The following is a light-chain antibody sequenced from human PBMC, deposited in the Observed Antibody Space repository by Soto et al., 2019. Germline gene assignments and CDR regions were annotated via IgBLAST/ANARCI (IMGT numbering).Light chain of an antibody. CDR3: LLLYGGAWV. Sequence: QAVVTQEPSLTVSPGGTVTLTCALTTGAVTSDYYPNWFQRRPGQALRTLIYRTSNKHSWTPARFSGSLLGGKAALTLSGVQPEDEADYYGLLLYGGAWVFGGGTKLTVL. V-gene: IGLV7-43*01. CDR2: RTS. J-gene: IGLJ3*02. CDR1: TGAVTSDYY.